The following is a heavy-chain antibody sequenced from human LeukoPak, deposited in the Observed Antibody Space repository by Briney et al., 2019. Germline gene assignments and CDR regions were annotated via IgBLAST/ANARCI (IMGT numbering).Heavy chain of an antibody. J-gene: IGHJ4*02. CDR1: GFTFSSYG. V-gene: IGHV3-30*18. Sequence: GRSLRLSCAASGFTFSSYGMHWVRQAPGKGLEWVAVISYDESNKYYADSVKGRFTISRDNSKNTPYLQMNSLRAEDTAVYYCAKSNGDVLLWFGELFHWGQGTLVTVSS. CDR2: ISYDESNK. CDR3: AKSNGDVLLWFGELFH. D-gene: IGHD3-10*01.